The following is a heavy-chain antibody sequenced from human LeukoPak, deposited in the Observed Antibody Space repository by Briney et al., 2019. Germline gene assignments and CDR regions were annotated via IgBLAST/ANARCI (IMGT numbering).Heavy chain of an antibody. CDR2: IWYDGSNK. J-gene: IGHJ4*02. CDR3: AREEQLYYFDY. D-gene: IGHD6-13*01. CDR1: GFTFSSYG. V-gene: IGHV3-33*01. Sequence: PGRSLKLSCAASGFTFSSYGMHWVRQAPGKGLEWVAVIWYDGSNKYYADSVKGRFTISRDNSKNTLYLQMNSLRAEDTAVYYCAREEQLYYFDYWGQGTLVTVSS.